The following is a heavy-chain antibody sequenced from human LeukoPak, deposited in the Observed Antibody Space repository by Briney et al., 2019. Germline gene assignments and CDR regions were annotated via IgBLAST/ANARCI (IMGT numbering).Heavy chain of an antibody. CDR3: AKDARPMIVVVITPPFDY. Sequence: GGSLRLSCAASGFTFSSYATSWDRQAPGKGLEWVSAISGSGGSTYYADSVKGRFTISRDNSKNTLYLQMNSLRAEDTAVYYCAKDARPMIVVVITPPFDYWGQGTLVTVSS. D-gene: IGHD3-22*01. V-gene: IGHV3-23*01. CDR1: GFTFSSYA. CDR2: ISGSGGST. J-gene: IGHJ4*02.